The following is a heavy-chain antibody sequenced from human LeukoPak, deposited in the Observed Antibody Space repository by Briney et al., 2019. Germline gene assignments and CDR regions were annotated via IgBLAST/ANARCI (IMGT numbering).Heavy chain of an antibody. J-gene: IGHJ3*02. CDR3: AKPGGPGIAARGAFDI. CDR1: GFTFSDYA. V-gene: IGHV3-23*01. D-gene: IGHD6-25*01. CDR2: ISGPAIAT. Sequence: GGSLRLSCAASGFTFSDYALSWVRQSPEKGLEWVSAISGPAIATYYTDSVKGRFTVSRDNSKDTLYLQMNSLRAEDTAVYYCAKPGGPGIAARGAFDIWGQGTLVTVSS.